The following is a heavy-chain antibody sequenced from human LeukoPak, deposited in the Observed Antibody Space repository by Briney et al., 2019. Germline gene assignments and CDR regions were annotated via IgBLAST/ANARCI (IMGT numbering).Heavy chain of an antibody. CDR2: VNPNSGGT. D-gene: IGHD1-26*01. CDR3: ARDAATLLANWFDP. J-gene: IGHJ5*02. CDR1: GYTFTSYD. V-gene: IGHV1-2*02. Sequence: ASVKVSCKTSGYTFTSYDLNWVRQATGQGLEWMGWVNPNSGGTNYAQKFQGRVTMTRDTSISTAYMELSRLRSDDTAVYYCARDAATLLANWFDPWGQGTLVTVSS.